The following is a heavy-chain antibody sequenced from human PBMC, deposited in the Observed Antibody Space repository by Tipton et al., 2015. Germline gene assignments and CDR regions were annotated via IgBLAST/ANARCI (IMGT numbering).Heavy chain of an antibody. J-gene: IGHJ4*02. D-gene: IGHD3-22*01. CDR3: VKDGYYYDTSGYSPLDY. Sequence: SLRLSCEASGFTFSSYGMHWVRQAPGKGLEWVASLLYDGRNKSYAESVKGRFTISRDNSKNTLYLQMSSLRAEDTAVYYCVKDGYYYDTSGYSPLDYWGQGTLVSVSS. CDR1: GFTFSSYG. V-gene: IGHV3-30*18. CDR2: LLYDGRNK.